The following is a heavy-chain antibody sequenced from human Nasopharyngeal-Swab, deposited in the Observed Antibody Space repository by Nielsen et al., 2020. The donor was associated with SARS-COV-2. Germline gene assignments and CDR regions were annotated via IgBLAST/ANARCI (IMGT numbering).Heavy chain of an antibody. D-gene: IGHD3-3*01. CDR2: IDAGGGNT. Sequence: GESLKISCAASGFTFSTYAMTWVRQAPGKGLEWVSTIDAGGGNTWYADSVKGRFTISRDNSKNTLYLQMSSLRAEDTAVYYCAKVYDFWSGYPTSTYWYFDLWGRGTLVTVSS. V-gene: IGHV3-23*01. CDR1: GFTFSTYA. CDR3: AKVYDFWSGYPTSTYWYFDL. J-gene: IGHJ2*01.